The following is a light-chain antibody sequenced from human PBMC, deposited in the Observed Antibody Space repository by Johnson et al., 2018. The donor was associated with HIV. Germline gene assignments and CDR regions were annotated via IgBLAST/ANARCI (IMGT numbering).Light chain of an antibody. Sequence: QSLLTQPPSVSAAPGQKVTISCSGSSSNIGRNYVSWYQQLPGTAPKLLIFDNNKRPSGLPDRFSASKSGTSATLGITAIQPGDEADYYCGTLDSSLSAYVFGTGTKVTVL. J-gene: IGLJ1*01. V-gene: IGLV1-51*01. CDR1: SSNIGRNY. CDR3: GTLDSSLSAYV. CDR2: DNN.